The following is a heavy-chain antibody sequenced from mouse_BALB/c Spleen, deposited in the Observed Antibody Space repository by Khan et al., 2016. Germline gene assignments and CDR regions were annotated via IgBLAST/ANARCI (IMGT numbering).Heavy chain of an antibody. V-gene: IGHV3-2*02. J-gene: IGHJ3*01. CDR3: ALLRLAY. Sequence: EVQLHESGPGLVKPSQSLSLTCTVTGYSITSDYAWNWIRQFPGNKLEWMGYIGYSGSTSYNPSLKSRISITRDSSKNQFFLQLNSVTTEDTATYYCALLRLAYWGQGTLVTVSA. D-gene: IGHD1-2*01. CDR2: IGYSGST. CDR1: GYSITSDYA.